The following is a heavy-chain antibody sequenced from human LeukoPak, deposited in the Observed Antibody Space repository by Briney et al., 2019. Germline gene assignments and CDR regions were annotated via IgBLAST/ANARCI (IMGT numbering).Heavy chain of an antibody. J-gene: IGHJ6*02. V-gene: IGHV3-23*01. CDR1: GFTFSSYA. CDR2: ISDSGDST. Sequence: GGSLRLSCAASGFTFSSYAMNWVRQAPGKGLEWVSVISDSGDSTYYADSVKGRFTISRDNSKNTLNLQMNSLRAEDTAVYYCAKQAGHFYYYDMDVWGQGTTVTVSS. D-gene: IGHD6-19*01. CDR3: AKQAGHFYYYDMDV.